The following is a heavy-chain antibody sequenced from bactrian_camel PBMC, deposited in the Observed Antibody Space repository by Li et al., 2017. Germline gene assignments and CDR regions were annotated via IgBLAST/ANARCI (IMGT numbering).Heavy chain of an antibody. D-gene: IGHD5*01. CDR1: GYTFNTY. CDR2: IDTGDGST. J-gene: IGHJ4*01. CDR3: AVRYGRTWNCGPSWGPYDY. Sequence: VQLVESGGGSALAGGSMRLSCAASGYTFNTYSWFRQAPGKEREGVAAIDTGDGSTLYLNSVEGRFTISHDNAKNTLYLQMNSLKPEDTAMYSCAVRYGRTWNCGPSWGPYDYWGQGTQVTVS. V-gene: IGHV3S31*01.